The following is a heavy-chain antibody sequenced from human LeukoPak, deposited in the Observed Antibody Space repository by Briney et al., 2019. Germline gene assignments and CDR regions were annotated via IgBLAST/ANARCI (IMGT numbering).Heavy chain of an antibody. CDR3: TKALDF. V-gene: IGHV3-7*01. Sequence: GGCLRLSCAASGFTFSGSWMDWVRQAPGKGLEWVANINQDGSETYYVDSAKGRFTISRDNAKNSLYLQMDSLRVEDTAMYCCTKALDFWGQGTLVTVSS. CDR1: GFTFSGSW. J-gene: IGHJ4*02. CDR2: INQDGSET.